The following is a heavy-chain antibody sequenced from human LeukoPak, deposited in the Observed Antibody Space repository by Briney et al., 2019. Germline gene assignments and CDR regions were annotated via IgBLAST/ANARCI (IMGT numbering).Heavy chain of an antibody. Sequence: WASLSLTCTVSGGSISSYWGSWIRQPPGKGLEWVGYIYYSGGTNYNPSLKSRVAISADASNNQFSLMLSSVTAADTAVYSCARANSPRVVAAAPDAFDNWGQGTMVTVSS. J-gene: IGHJ3*02. V-gene: IGHV4-59*08. CDR3: ARANSPRVVAAAPDAFDN. D-gene: IGHD2-2*01. CDR1: GGSISSYW. CDR2: IYYSGGT.